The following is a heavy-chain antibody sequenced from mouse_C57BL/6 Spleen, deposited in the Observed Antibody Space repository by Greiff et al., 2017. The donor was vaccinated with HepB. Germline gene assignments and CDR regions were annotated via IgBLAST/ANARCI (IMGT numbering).Heavy chain of an antibody. V-gene: IGHV5-17*01. Sequence: EVKLVESGGGLVKPGGSLKLSCAASGFTFSDYGMHWVRQAPEKGLEWVAYISSGSSTIYYADTVKGQFTISRDNAKNTLFLQMTRLRSEDTAMYYCARSYYSNFYFDYWGQGTTLTVSS. J-gene: IGHJ2*01. CDR2: ISSGSSTI. D-gene: IGHD2-5*01. CDR3: ARSYYSNFYFDY. CDR1: GFTFSDYG.